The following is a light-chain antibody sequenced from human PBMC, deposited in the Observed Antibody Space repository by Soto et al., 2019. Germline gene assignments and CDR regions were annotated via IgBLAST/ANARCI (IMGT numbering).Light chain of an antibody. CDR2: GNT. J-gene: IGLJ2*01. Sequence: QLVLTQPPSVSGAPGQRVTISCTGSSSNIGAGYDVHWYQQLPGRAPKLLIYGNTNRPSGVPDRFSGSKSGTSASLAITGLQAEYEAYYYCLSFDSSLSVVFGGGTKLTVL. CDR1: SSNIGAGYD. CDR3: LSFDSSLSVV. V-gene: IGLV1-40*01.